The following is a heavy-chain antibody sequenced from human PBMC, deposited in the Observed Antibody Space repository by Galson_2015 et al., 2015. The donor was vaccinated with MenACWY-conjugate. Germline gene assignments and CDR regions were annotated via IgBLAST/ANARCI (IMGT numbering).Heavy chain of an antibody. J-gene: IGHJ4*02. D-gene: IGHD2-2*01. CDR1: DFTVSSNY. CDR3: ARGVGYCSGTDC. V-gene: IGHV3-53*05. Sequence: SLRLSCAASDFTVSSNYMSWVRQAPGKGLEWVSVIYSGGSTYYADSVKGRFTISRDNSKNTLYLQMNSLKTEDTAVYYCARGVGYCSGTDCWGQGTLVTVSS. CDR2: IYSGGST.